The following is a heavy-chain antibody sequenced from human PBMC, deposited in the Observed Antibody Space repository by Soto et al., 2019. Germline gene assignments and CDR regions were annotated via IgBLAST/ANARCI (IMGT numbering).Heavy chain of an antibody. J-gene: IGHJ4*02. V-gene: IGHV3-30-3*01. D-gene: IGHD6-19*01. CDR2: ISYDETNE. CDR1: GFTFSRYS. Sequence: GGSLRLSCAASGFTFSRYSMHWFRQAPGKGLEWVAAISYDETNESYADSVKGRFTISRDTSKDKLFLQMNSLRPEDTAVYFCSRAPFDSSGYFAHWGQGARVTVSS. CDR3: SRAPFDSSGYFAH.